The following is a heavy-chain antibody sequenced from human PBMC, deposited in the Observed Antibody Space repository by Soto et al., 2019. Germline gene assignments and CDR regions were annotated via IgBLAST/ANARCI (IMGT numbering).Heavy chain of an antibody. CDR1: GGSFSGYY. D-gene: IGHD3-22*01. CDR3: ASRRYYYDSSGYLR. CDR2: INHSGST. J-gene: IGHJ4*02. V-gene: IGHV4-34*01. Sequence: SETLSLTCAVYGGSFSGYYWSWIRQPPGKGLEWIGEINHSGSTNYNPSLKSRVTISVDTSKNQFSLKLSSVTAADTAVYYCASRRYYYDSSGYLRWGQGTLVTVSS.